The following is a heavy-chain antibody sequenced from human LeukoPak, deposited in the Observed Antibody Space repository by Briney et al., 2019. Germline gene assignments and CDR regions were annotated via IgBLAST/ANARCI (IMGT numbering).Heavy chain of an antibody. CDR3: ARDLSPMVRGVISDY. CDR1: GYTFTSYG. V-gene: IGHV1-18*01. J-gene: IGHJ4*02. Sequence: ASVKVSCKASGYTFTSYGISWVRQAPGQGLEWMGWISVYNDNTIYAQKLQGRVTMTTDTSTSTAYMELRSLRSDDTAVYYCARDLSPMVRGVISDYWGQGTLVTVSS. CDR2: ISVYNDNT. D-gene: IGHD3-10*01.